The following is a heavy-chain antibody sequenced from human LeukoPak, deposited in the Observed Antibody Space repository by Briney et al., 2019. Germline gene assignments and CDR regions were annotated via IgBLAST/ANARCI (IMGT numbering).Heavy chain of an antibody. CDR2: IYYSGST. CDR1: GGSFSGYY. Sequence: SETLSLTCAVYGGSFSGYYWSWIRQPPGKGLEWIGSIYYSGSTYYNPSLKSRVTISVDTSKNQFSLKLSSVTAADTAVYYCARHDYGDYGGAFDIWGQGTMVTVSS. J-gene: IGHJ3*02. CDR3: ARHDYGDYGGAFDI. D-gene: IGHD4-17*01. V-gene: IGHV4-34*01.